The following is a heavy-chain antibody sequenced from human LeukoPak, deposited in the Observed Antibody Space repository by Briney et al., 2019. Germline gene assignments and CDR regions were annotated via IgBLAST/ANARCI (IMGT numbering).Heavy chain of an antibody. CDR2: IKQGGSEK. Sequence: GGSLRLSCAASGFTFSSYWMSWVRQAPGKGLEWVANIKQGGSEKYYVDSVKGRFTISRDNAKNSLYLQMNSLRAEDTAVYYCAREDGVVPAAMPYRYHYYGMDVWGQGTTVTVSS. CDR1: GFTFSSYW. V-gene: IGHV3-7*01. CDR3: AREDGVVPAAMPYRYHYYGMDV. J-gene: IGHJ6*02. D-gene: IGHD2-2*01.